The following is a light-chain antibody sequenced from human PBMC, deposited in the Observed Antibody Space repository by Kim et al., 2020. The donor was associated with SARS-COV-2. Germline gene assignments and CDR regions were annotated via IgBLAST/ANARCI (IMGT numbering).Light chain of an antibody. Sequence: SPGQSVTISCTGTSSDIGDYDYVSWYQQHPGKAPKLIIYAVTKRPSGVTDRFSGSKSGNTASLTVSGLQAEDEADYYCTSYAGTLVFGGGTKLTVL. CDR2: AVT. V-gene: IGLV2-8*01. J-gene: IGLJ2*01. CDR3: TSYAGTLV. CDR1: SSDIGDYDY.